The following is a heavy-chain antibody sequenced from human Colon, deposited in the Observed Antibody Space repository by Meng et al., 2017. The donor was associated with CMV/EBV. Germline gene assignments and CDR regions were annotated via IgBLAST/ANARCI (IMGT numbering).Heavy chain of an antibody. CDR1: GPMFSKYA. J-gene: IGHJ6*02. CDR2: MSYDESKT. Sequence: GESLKISCAASGPMFSKYAMHWVRQAPGKGLEWVALMSYDESKTEYADSVQGRFTISRDISENTLYLEMNNLTPEDTAVYYCARPRETYYYGSGMDVWGQGTTVTVSS. V-gene: IGHV3-30*04. CDR3: ARPRETYYYGSGMDV. D-gene: IGHD3-10*01.